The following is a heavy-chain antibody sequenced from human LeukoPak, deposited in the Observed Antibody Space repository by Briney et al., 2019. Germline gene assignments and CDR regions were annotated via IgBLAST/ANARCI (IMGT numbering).Heavy chain of an antibody. Sequence: GGSLRLSCAASGFAFESYWKSWVRQAPGKGLEWVANIKQDGSEKYYVDSVKGRFTISRDNAKNSLYLQMNSLRAEDTAVYYCARGSTGIWGQGTMVTVSS. D-gene: IGHD2-8*02. CDR1: GFAFESYW. V-gene: IGHV3-7*01. CDR3: ARGSTGI. J-gene: IGHJ3*02. CDR2: IKQDGSEK.